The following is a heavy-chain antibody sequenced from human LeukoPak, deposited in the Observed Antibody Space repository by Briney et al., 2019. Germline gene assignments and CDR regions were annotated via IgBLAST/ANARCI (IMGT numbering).Heavy chain of an antibody. J-gene: IGHJ4*02. D-gene: IGHD1-7*01. CDR1: GYSISSGYY. Sequence: SETLSLTCSVSGYSISSGYYWGWVRQPPGKGLEWIGVIYYSGSSSYNPSLKSRVTMSVDTSKNQFSLRLSSVPAADTAVYYCARQLGTTANFDYWGQGTLVTVSS. CDR3: ARQLGTTANFDY. V-gene: IGHV4-38-2*01. CDR2: IYYSGSS.